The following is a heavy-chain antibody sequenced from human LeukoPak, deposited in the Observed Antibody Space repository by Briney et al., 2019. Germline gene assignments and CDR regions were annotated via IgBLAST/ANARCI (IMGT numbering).Heavy chain of an antibody. V-gene: IGHV3-30*18. CDR1: GFTFSSYG. CDR2: ISYDGSNK. D-gene: IGHD3-9*01. CDR3: AKDRRVAVLRYFDWLFSPTFDY. J-gene: IGHJ4*02. Sequence: GRSLRLSCAASGFTFSSYGMHWVRQAPGKGLEWVAVISYDGSNKYYADSVKGRFTISRDNSKNTLYLQMNRLRAEDTAVYYCAKDRRVAVLRYFDWLFSPTFDYWGQGTLVTVSS.